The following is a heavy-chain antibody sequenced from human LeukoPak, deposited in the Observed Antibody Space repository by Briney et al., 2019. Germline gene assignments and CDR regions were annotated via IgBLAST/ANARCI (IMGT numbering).Heavy chain of an antibody. V-gene: IGHV4-4*07. CDR2: IYTSGST. D-gene: IGHD3-3*01. CDR1: GGSISSYY. J-gene: IGHJ6*03. CDR3: ARSPKVGFDYDFWSGYSDPYYYYMGV. Sequence: SETLSLTCTVSGGSISSYYWSWIRQPAGKGLEWIGRIYTSGSTNYNPSLKSRVTMSVDTSKNQFSLKLSSVTAADTAVYYCARSPKVGFDYDFWSGYSDPYYYYMGVWGKGTTVTVSS.